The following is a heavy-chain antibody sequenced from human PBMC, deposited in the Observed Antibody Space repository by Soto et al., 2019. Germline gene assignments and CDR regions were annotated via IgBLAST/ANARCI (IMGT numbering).Heavy chain of an antibody. V-gene: IGHV3-23*01. CDR3: AKRRGAGGHFDY. D-gene: IGHD2-15*01. CDR1: GFTFSSYA. Sequence: DVQLLESGGGLVQPEGSLRLSCAASGFTFSSYAMGWVRQGPGKGLEWVAVVSIGGSTHYADSVRGRFTISRDNSKNTLSLQMNSLTAEDTAVYFCAKRRGAGGHFDYLGQGSLVTVSS. CDR2: VSIGGST. J-gene: IGHJ4*02.